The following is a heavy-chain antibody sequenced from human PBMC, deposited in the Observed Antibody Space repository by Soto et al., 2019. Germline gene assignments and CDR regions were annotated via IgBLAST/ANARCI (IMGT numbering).Heavy chain of an antibody. CDR2: MNPNTGDA. Sequence: GASVKVSCKASGYTFTSYNINWVRQATGQGLEWMGWMNPNTGDAGYAERFQGRVTMTRNTAINTAFMELSSLTSEDTATYYCLRGSDYAFWGGLKWFDPWGQGTLVTVS. CDR3: LRGSDYAFWGGLKWFDP. V-gene: IGHV1-8*01. CDR1: GYTFTSYN. D-gene: IGHD3-3*01. J-gene: IGHJ5*02.